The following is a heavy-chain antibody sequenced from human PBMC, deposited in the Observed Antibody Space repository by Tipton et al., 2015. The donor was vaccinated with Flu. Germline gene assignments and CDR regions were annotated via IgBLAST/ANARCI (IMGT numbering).Heavy chain of an antibody. Sequence: SLRLSCAASGFTFSNYAMIWVRQAPGKGLEWVSAVRASGSDTYYADSVKGRFTIPRDNSKNTLYLQMNSLRAEDTAVYYCAGAVCSNSNCFYNWYFDPWGRGALVTVSS. CDR2: VRASGSDT. D-gene: IGHD2-2*01. J-gene: IGHJ2*01. CDR1: GFTFSNYA. V-gene: IGHV3-23*01. CDR3: AGAVCSNSNCFYNWYFDP.